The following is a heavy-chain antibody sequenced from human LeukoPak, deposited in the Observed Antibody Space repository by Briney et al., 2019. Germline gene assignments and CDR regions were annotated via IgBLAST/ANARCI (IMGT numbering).Heavy chain of an antibody. CDR1: GYTLTELS. V-gene: IGHV1-24*01. D-gene: IGHD6-13*01. J-gene: IGHJ4*02. Sequence: ASVKVSCKVSGYTLTELSMHWVRQAPGKGLEWVGGFDPEDGETIYAQKFQGRVTMTEDTSTDTAYMELSSLRSEDTAVYYCATAGRIAAAVDYWGQGTLVTVSS. CDR3: ATAGRIAAAVDY. CDR2: FDPEDGET.